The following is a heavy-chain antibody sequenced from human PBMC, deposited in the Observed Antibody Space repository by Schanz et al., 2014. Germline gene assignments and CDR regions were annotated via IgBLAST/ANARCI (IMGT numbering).Heavy chain of an antibody. V-gene: IGHV3-53*01. CDR1: GFSVISNY. Sequence: EVQLVESGGDLVQPGGSLRLSCAASGFSVISNYMTWVRQAPGKGLECVSILYIRSTYYADSVKGRFTISRDNSKNMVFLQMNSLRVEDTAIYYCARDEGKDGYNLAFDVWGQGTLVTVSS. CDR2: LYIRST. D-gene: IGHD5-12*01. J-gene: IGHJ3*01. CDR3: ARDEGKDGYNLAFDV.